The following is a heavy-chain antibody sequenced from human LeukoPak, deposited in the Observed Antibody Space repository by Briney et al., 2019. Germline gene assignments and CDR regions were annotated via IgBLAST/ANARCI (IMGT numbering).Heavy chain of an antibody. CDR3: ARDSAAGYYFDY. D-gene: IGHD6-13*01. Sequence: GGSLRLSCAASGFTFSSYGMHWLRQAPGKGLEWVAVIWYDGSNKYYADSVKGRFTISRDNSKNTLYLQMNSLRAEDTAVYYTARDSAAGYYFDYWGQGTLVTVSS. V-gene: IGHV3-33*01. J-gene: IGHJ4*02. CDR1: GFTFSSYG. CDR2: IWYDGSNK.